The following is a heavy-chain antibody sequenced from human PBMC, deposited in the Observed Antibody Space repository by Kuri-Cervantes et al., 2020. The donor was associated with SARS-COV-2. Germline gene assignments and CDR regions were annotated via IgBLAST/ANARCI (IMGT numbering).Heavy chain of an antibody. J-gene: IGHJ4*01. CDR1: GYTFTSYD. V-gene: IGHV1-2*02. CDR3: ARNRRTGGYSFGFDL. D-gene: IGHD5-18*01. CDR2: INPDSGT. Sequence: ASVKVSCKASGYTFTSYDINWVRQATGQGLEWMGWINPDSGTNSAQKFQGRVTMTRDTSTSTVHMELSRLRFDDTAVSYCARNRRTGGYSFGFDLWGHGTLVTVSS.